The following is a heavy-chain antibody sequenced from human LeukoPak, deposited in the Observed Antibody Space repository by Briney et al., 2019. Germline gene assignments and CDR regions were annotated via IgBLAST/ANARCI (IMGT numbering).Heavy chain of an antibody. V-gene: IGHV3-30*02. CDR2: IRYDGSNK. CDR1: GFTFSSYG. Sequence: GGSLRLSCAASGFTFSSYGMHWVRQAPGKGLEWVAFIRYDGSNKYYADSVKGRFTISRDNSKNTLYLQMNSLRAEDTAVYYCAKEGYCSSTSCYTGDYYYYYMDVWGKGTTVTVSS. D-gene: IGHD2-2*02. CDR3: AKEGYCSSTSCYTGDYYYYYMDV. J-gene: IGHJ6*03.